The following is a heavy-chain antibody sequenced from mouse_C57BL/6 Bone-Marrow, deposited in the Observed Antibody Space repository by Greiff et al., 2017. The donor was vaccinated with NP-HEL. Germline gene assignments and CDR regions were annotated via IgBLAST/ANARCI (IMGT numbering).Heavy chain of an antibody. CDR2: INPNNGGT. V-gene: IGHV1-26*01. CDR1: GYTFTDYY. CDR3: AVYGYYAMDY. Sequence: EVQLQQSGPELVKPGASVKISCKASGYTFTDYYMNWVKQSHGKSLEWIGDINPNNGGTSYNQKFKGKATLTVDKSSSTAYMELRSLTSEDSAVYYCAVYGYYAMDYWGQGTSVTVSS. J-gene: IGHJ4*01. D-gene: IGHD1-1*01.